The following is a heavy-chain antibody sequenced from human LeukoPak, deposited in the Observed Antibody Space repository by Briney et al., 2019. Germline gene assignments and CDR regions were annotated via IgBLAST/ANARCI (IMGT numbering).Heavy chain of an antibody. CDR3: ARSGRWLQLGGDY. D-gene: IGHD5-24*01. CDR1: GFTFSSYW. J-gene: IGHJ4*02. V-gene: IGHV3-7*01. Sequence: GGSLRLSCAASGFTFSSYWMSWVRQAPGKGLEWVANIKQDGSEKYYVDSVKGRFTISRDNAKNSLYLQMNSLRAEDTAVYYCARSGRWLQLGGDYWGQGALVTVSS. CDR2: IKQDGSEK.